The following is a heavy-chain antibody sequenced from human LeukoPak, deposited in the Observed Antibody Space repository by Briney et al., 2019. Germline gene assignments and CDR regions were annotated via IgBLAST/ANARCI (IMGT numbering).Heavy chain of an antibody. CDR2: IWYGGSNK. J-gene: IGHJ5*02. CDR1: GFTFSSYG. CDR3: ARDHLASHKAPNWFDP. Sequence: GRSLRLSCAASGFTFSSYGMHWVRQAPGKGLEWVAVIWYGGSNKYYADSVKGRFTISRDNSKNTLYLQMNSLRAEDTAVYYCARDHLASHKAPNWFDPWGQGTLVTVSS. D-gene: IGHD5-12*01. V-gene: IGHV3-33*01.